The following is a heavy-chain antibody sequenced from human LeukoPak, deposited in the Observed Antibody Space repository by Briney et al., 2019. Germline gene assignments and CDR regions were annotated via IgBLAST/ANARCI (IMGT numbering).Heavy chain of an antibody. D-gene: IGHD5-12*01. Sequence: PSETLSLTCTVSGGSISSYYWSWIRQPAGKGLEWIGRIYTSGSTNYNPSLKSRVTMSVDTSKNQFSLKLSSVTAADTAVYYCASTKVATGYYYMDVWGKGTTVTVSS. CDR1: GGSISSYY. J-gene: IGHJ6*03. CDR3: ASTKVATGYYYMDV. V-gene: IGHV4-4*07. CDR2: IYTSGST.